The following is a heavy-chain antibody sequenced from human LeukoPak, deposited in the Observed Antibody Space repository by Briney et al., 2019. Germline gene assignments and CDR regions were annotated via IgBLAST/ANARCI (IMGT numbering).Heavy chain of an antibody. CDR3: ARGPLYTWNYSGWFDP. CDR2: IYYSGST. D-gene: IGHD1-7*01. J-gene: IGHJ5*02. CDR1: GGSISSSSYY. V-gene: IGHV4-39*07. Sequence: SETLSLTCTVSGGSISSSSYYWGWIRQPPGKGLEWIGSIYYSGSTYYNPSLKSRVTISVDTSKNQFSLKLSSVPAGDTAVYYCARGPLYTWNYSGWFDPWGQGTLVTVSS.